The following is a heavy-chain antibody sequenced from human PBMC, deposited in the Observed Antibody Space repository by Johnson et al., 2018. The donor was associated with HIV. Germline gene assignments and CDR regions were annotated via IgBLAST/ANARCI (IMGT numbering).Heavy chain of an antibody. CDR3: ARTSCSGARCLGYDPFDV. J-gene: IGHJ3*01. CDR1: GFTFEDYG. Sequence: EVQLVESGGRVVRPGGSLRLSCAASGFTFEDYGLSWVREAPGKGLEWVSRINGDGSRLTYADSVKGRFPIARENAKNTLYLELKMLRSEDTAVYYCARTSCSGARCLGYDPFDVWGQGAMVTVSS. V-gene: IGHV3-20*04. CDR2: INGDGSRL. D-gene: IGHD2-15*01.